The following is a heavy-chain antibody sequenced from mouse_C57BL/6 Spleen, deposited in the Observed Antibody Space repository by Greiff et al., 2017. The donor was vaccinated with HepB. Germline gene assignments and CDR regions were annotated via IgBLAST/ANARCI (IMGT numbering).Heavy chain of an antibody. Sequence: DVKLQESEGGLVQPGSSLKLSCTASGFTFSDYYMSWVRQVPEKGLEWVANINYDGSCTYYLDSLKSRFIISRDNTKNILYLQMSSLKDEDTATYYCARDLRYDYCYFDVWGTGTTVTVSS. D-gene: IGHD2-3*01. J-gene: IGHJ1*03. CDR2: INYDGSCT. CDR3: ARDLRYDYCYFDV. CDR1: GFTFSDYY. V-gene: IGHV5-16*01.